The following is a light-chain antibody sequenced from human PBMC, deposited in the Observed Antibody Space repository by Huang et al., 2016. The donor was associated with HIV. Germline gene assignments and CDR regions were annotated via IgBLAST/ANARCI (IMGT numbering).Light chain of an antibody. CDR1: QSVASW. Sequence: DIQMTQSPPTLSASVGDRVNINCRARQSVASWVAWYQQKPGKAPKLLIYQASLLDSGAPPRFSGSGSETEFTLTIADLQPDDSATYYCQQYSTFPMYTFAQGTKLEI. CDR3: QQYSTFPMYT. V-gene: IGKV1-5*03. J-gene: IGKJ2*01. CDR2: QAS.